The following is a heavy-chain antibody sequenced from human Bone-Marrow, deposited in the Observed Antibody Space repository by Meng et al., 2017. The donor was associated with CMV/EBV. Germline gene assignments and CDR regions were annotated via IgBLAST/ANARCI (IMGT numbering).Heavy chain of an antibody. CDR2: ISSSGSTI. Sequence: GESLKISCAASGFTFSDYYMSWIRQAPGKGLEWVSYISSSGSTIYYADSVKGRFTISRDNAKNSLYLQMNSLRAEDTAVYYCARDRSMVRGGYNWFDPWGQGTLVTFSS. V-gene: IGHV3-11*04. J-gene: IGHJ5*02. CDR3: ARDRSMVRGGYNWFDP. CDR1: GFTFSDYY. D-gene: IGHD3-10*01.